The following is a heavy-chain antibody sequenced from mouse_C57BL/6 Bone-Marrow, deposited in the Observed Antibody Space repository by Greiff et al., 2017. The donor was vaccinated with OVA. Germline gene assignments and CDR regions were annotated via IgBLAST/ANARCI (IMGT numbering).Heavy chain of an antibody. CDR2: INPSNGGT. CDR3: ARAGPGSRAWFAY. CDR1: GYTFTSYW. Sequence: QVQLKQPGTELVKPGASVKLSCKASGYTFTSYWMHWVKQRPGQGLEWIGNINPSNGGTNYNEKFKSKATLTVDKSSSTAYMQLSSLTSEDSAVYYCARAGPGSRAWFAYWGQGTLVTVSA. J-gene: IGHJ3*01. V-gene: IGHV1-53*01. D-gene: IGHD1-1*01.